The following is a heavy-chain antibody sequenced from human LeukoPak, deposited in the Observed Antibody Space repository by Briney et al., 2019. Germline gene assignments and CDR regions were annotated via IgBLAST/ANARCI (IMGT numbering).Heavy chain of an antibody. CDR2: IRSKANSYAT. CDR1: GFTFSGSA. CDR3: TTTGRDGYNWAFDY. J-gene: IGHJ4*02. V-gene: IGHV3-73*01. Sequence: GGSLGLSCAASGFTFSGSAMHWVRQASGKGLEWVGRIRSKANSYATSYAASVKGRFTISRDDSKNTAYLQMNSLKTEDTAVYYCTTTGRDGYNWAFDYWSQGTLVTVSS. D-gene: IGHD5-24*01.